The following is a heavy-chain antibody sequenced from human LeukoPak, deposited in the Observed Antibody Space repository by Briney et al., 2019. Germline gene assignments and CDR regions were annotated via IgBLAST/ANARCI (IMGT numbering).Heavy chain of an antibody. CDR2: ISSSGSTI. CDR1: GFTFSDYY. J-gene: IGHJ6*03. V-gene: IGHV3-11*04. CDR3: AREGRDHLYYYYMDV. Sequence: GGSLRLSCAASGFTFSDYYMSWIRQAPGKGLEWVSYISSSGSTIYYADSVKGRFTISRDNANNSLYLQMNSLRAEDTAVYYCAREGRDHLYYYYMDVWGKGTTVTVSS.